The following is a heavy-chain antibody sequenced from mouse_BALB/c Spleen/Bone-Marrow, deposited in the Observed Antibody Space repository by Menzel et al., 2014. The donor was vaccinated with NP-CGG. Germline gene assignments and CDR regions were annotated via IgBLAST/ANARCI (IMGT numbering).Heavy chain of an antibody. D-gene: IGHD1-1*01. CDR2: INTYYGDT. CDR1: GYTFTNNA. V-gene: IGHV1S137*01. CDR3: ARSGNVRNAMDY. Sequence: QVQLQQSGAELVRPGVSVKISCKGSGYTFTNNAIHWVKQSRAKSLEWIGIINTYYGDTTYNQKFKGKATMTVDKSSSTAYLKLARLTSEDSAIYYCARSGNVRNAMDYWGQGTSVTVSS. J-gene: IGHJ4*01.